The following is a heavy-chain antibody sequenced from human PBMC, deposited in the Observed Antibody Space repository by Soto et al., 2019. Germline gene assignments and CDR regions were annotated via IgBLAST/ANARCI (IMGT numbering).Heavy chain of an antibody. Sequence: QEPLVQSGAEVKKPGSSVKVSCKASGGPFSSYPISWVRQVPGQGLEWMGGIIPVFQTAYYTQRFQGRVTITADESTNTAYMELSSLRSEDTAIYYCARGGSGYTWFNEFWGQGTLVTVSS. D-gene: IGHD3-22*01. CDR1: GGPFSSYP. CDR3: ARGGSGYTWFNEF. V-gene: IGHV1-69*01. J-gene: IGHJ4*02. CDR2: IIPVFQTA.